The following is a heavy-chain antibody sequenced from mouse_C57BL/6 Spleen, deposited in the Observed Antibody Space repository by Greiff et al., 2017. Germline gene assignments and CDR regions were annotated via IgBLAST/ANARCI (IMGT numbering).Heavy chain of an antibody. V-gene: IGHV1-64*01. J-gene: IGHJ3*01. CDR2: IHPNSGST. CDR3: ARGGDSSGYDWFAY. CDR1: GYTFTSYW. Sequence: QVQLQQPGAELVKPGASVKLSCKASGYTFTSYWMHWVKQRPGQGLEWIGMIHPNSGSTNYNEKFKSKATLTVDKSSSTAYMQLSSLTSEDSAVYYCARGGDSSGYDWFAYWGQGTLVTVSA. D-gene: IGHD3-2*02.